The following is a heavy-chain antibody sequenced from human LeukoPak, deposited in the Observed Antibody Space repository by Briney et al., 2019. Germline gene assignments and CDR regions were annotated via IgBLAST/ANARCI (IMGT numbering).Heavy chain of an antibody. CDR1: GGSISNYY. V-gene: IGHV4-59*01. J-gene: IGHJ4*02. CDR2: IYYSGST. Sequence: SETLSLTCTVSGGSISNYYWSWIRQPPGKGLEWIGYIYYSGSTNYNPSLKSRVTISVDTSKNQFSLKLSSVTAADTAVYYCARVPVDTAMVSRYFDYWGQGTLVTVSS. D-gene: IGHD5-18*01. CDR3: ARVPVDTAMVSRYFDY.